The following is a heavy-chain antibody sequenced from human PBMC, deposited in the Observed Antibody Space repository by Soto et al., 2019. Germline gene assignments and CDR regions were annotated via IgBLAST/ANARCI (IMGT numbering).Heavy chain of an antibody. J-gene: IGHJ4*02. CDR3: VFLIVGATPFDS. D-gene: IGHD1-26*01. V-gene: IGHV1-69*01. Sequence: QVQLVQSGAEVKKPGSSVKVSCKASGGTFSSYAISWVRQAPGQGLEWMGGIIPIFGTANYAQKFQGRVTIPAEESTSAAPTARSSLRPEDTAVYYCVFLIVGATPFDSWGQGALGTVSS. CDR1: GGTFSSYA. CDR2: IIPIFGTA.